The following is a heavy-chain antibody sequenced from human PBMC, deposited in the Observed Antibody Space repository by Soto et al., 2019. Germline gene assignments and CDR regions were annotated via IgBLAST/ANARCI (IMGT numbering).Heavy chain of an antibody. CDR3: AIVGGSHSGGIDY. CDR2: IIPIFGTA. Sequence: QVQLVQSGAEVQKPGSSVKVSCKASGGTFSSYSINWVRQAPGQGLEWMGEIIPIFGTANYAQKFEGRVTMTADESTSTAYMALSSLRSEGTAVYYCAIVGGSHSGGIDYWCQGTLVTVSS. D-gene: IGHD1-26*01. J-gene: IGHJ4*02. CDR1: GGTFSSYS. V-gene: IGHV1-69*01.